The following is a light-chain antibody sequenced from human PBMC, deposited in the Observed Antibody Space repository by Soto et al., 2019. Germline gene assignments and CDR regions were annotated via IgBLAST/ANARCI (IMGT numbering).Light chain of an antibody. Sequence: EIVLTQSPGTLSLSPGERATLSCRASQSVSRNYLAWYQQKSGQAPRLLIYGASSRASDIPDRFSGSGSGTDFTLTISRLEPEDFAVYYCQQYGTSAPYTFGQGTKLEIQ. CDR2: GAS. V-gene: IGKV3-20*01. CDR1: QSVSRNY. CDR3: QQYGTSAPYT. J-gene: IGKJ2*01.